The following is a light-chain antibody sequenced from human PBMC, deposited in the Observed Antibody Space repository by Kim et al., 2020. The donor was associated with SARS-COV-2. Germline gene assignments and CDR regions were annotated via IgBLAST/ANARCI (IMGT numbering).Light chain of an antibody. CDR1: SSNIGSNT. J-gene: IGLJ2*01. Sequence: QSVLTQPPSASGTPGQRVTISCSGSSSNIGSNTVNWYQQLPGTAPKLLIYSNNQRPSGVHDRFSGSKSGTSASLAISGLQSEEEADYYCAAWDDSLNGVVFGGGTKLTVL. V-gene: IGLV1-44*01. CDR2: SNN. CDR3: AAWDDSLNGVV.